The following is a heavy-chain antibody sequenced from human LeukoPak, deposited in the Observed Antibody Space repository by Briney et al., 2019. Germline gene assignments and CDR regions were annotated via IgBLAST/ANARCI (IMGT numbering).Heavy chain of an antibody. CDR3: ARHFKGYGSGTYDKDNWFDP. CDR1: GGSLSSDTDY. CDR2: IYYTGGT. Sequence: SETLSLTCTVSGGSLSSDTDYWGWIRQTPGRGLEWIASIYYTGGTYYNPSLESRVNISVDTSKNHFSLKVTSVTAADTAVYYCARHFKGYGSGTYDKDNWFDPWGQGILVTVSS. J-gene: IGHJ5*02. D-gene: IGHD3-10*01. V-gene: IGHV4-39*01.